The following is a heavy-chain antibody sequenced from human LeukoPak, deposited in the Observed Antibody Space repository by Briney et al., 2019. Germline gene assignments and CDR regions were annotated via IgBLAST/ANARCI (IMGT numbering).Heavy chain of an antibody. CDR1: GYTFTSYA. D-gene: IGHD5-18*01. V-gene: IGHV1-3*01. CDR2: INAGNGNT. J-gene: IGHJ6*04. Sequence: ASGKVSCKASGYTFTSYAMHWVRQAPGQRLEWMGWINAGNGNTKYSQKFEGRVTITRDTSASTAYMELSSLRSEDTAVYYCARQFQSYGYYQVLASPIVYGMDVWGKGTTVTVSS. CDR3: ARQFQSYGYYQVLASPIVYGMDV.